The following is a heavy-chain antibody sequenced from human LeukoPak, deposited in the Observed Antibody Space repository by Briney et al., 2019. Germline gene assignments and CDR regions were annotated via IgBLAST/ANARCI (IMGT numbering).Heavy chain of an antibody. J-gene: IGHJ5*02. CDR2: INHSGST. Sequence: SETLSLTCAVYGGSFSGYYWSWIRQPPGKGLEWIGEINHSGSTNYNPSLKSRVTISVDTSKNQFSLKLSSVTAADTAVYYCARSTYCSGGSCSHNWFDPWGQGTLVTVSS. V-gene: IGHV4-34*01. D-gene: IGHD2-15*01. CDR3: ARSTYCSGGSCSHNWFDP. CDR1: GGSFSGYY.